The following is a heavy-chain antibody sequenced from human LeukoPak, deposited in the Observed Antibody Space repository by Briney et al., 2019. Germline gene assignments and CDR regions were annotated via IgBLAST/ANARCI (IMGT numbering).Heavy chain of an antibody. D-gene: IGHD6-6*01. J-gene: IGHJ4*02. CDR3: ARDPPRLRQYSSSSWTDY. CDR2: ISSSSSYI. Sequence: GGSLRLSCAASGFTFSSYSMNWVRQAPGKGLEWVSSISSSSSYIYYADSVKGRFTISRDNAKNSLYLQMNSLRAEDTAVYYCARDPPRLRQYSSSSWTDYWGQGTLVTVSS. CDR1: GFTFSSYS. V-gene: IGHV3-21*01.